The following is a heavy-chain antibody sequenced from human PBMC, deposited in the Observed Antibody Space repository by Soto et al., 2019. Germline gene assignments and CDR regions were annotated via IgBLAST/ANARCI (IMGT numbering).Heavy chain of an antibody. V-gene: IGHV1-18*01. J-gene: IGHJ3*02. CDR3: ARSLSEIVSFGYSYGNDAFDI. CDR2: ISAYNGNT. CDR1: GYTFTSYC. Sequence: ASVKVSCKASGYTFTSYCISWVRQAPGQGLEWMGWISAYNGNTNYAQKLQGRVTMTTDTSTSTAYMELRSLRSDDTAVYYCARSLSEIVSFGYSYGNDAFDIWGQGTMVTVSS. D-gene: IGHD5-18*01.